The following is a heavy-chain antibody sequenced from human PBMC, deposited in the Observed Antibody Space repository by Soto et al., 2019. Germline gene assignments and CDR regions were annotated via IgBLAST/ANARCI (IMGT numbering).Heavy chain of an antibody. CDR1: GGSISSSNW. V-gene: IGHV4-4*02. J-gene: IGHJ4*02. Sequence: PSETLSLTCAVSGGSISSSNWWSWVRQPPGKGLEWIGEIYHSGSTNYNPSLKSRVTISVDKSKNQFSLKLSSVTAADTAVYYCARDIAADGMGEFGYFDYWGQGTLVTVSS. CDR3: ARDIAADGMGEFGYFDY. CDR2: IYHSGST. D-gene: IGHD6-13*01.